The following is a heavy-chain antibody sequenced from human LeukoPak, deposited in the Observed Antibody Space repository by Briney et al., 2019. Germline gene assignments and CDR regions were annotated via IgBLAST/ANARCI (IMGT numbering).Heavy chain of an antibody. CDR2: IYYSGST. V-gene: IGHV4-38-2*02. CDR3: ARQVWDYYGSGSSTRYFDY. Sequence: SETLSLTCTVSGYSISSGYYWGWIRQPPGKGLEWIGSIYYSGSTYYNPSLKSRVTISVDTSKNQFSLKLSSVTAADTAVYYCARQVWDYYGSGSSTRYFDYWGQGTLVTVSS. J-gene: IGHJ4*02. CDR1: GYSISSGYY. D-gene: IGHD3-10*01.